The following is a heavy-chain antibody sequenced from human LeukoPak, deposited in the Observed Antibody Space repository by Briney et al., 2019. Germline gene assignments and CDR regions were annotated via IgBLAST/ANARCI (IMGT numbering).Heavy chain of an antibody. Sequence: GGSLRLSCAASGFTVSDNYMSWVRQAPGKGLEWVAVIWYDAINKYYADSVKGRFTISRDNSKNTVYLQMNTLRDEDTAVYYCARGQQLEGTAFDYWGQGTLVTVSS. CDR1: GFTVSDNY. J-gene: IGHJ4*02. CDR3: ARGQQLEGTAFDY. CDR2: IWYDAINK. D-gene: IGHD6-13*01. V-gene: IGHV3-33*08.